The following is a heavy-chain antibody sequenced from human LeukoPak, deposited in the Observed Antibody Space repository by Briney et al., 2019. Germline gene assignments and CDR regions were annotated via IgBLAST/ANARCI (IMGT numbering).Heavy chain of an antibody. CDR2: ISSSSSTI. J-gene: IGHJ4*02. CDR1: GFTFSSYS. V-gene: IGHV3-48*04. D-gene: IGHD4-11*01. Sequence: GGSLRLSCAASGFTFSSYSMNWVRQAPGKGLEGVSYISSSSSTIYYADSVKGRFTISRDNAKTSLYLQMNSLRAEDTAVYYCARDGASYSNYEGNFDYWGQGTLVTVSS. CDR3: ARDGASYSNYEGNFDY.